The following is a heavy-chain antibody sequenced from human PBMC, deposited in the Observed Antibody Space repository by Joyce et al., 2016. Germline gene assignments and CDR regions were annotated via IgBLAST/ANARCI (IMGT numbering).Heavy chain of an antibody. CDR3: ARHGGGTGFSDFAS. J-gene: IGHJ4*02. CDR1: GYSFASAW. CDR2: FYPGDSAI. D-gene: IGHD6-19*01. Sequence: EVQLVQSGVEVKRPGESLKISCQCSGYSFASAWIAWVRQRPGEGLEWLGVFYPGDSAIRYSPSFLGQVTISVDKSINTAYLQWSSLKASDTAMYYCARHGGGTGFSDFASWGQGTLVTVSS. V-gene: IGHV5-51*01.